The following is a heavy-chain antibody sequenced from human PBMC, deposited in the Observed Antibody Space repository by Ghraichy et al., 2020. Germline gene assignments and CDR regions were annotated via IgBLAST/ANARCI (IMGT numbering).Heavy chain of an antibody. Sequence: SGPTLVKPTETLTQTCKVSGFALNEHRMGVGGNRKRPGKTLEGLAHIDEEPYSRVQNSRVNINKDTTKRQEVLTMANMDPGDTATYYCARGLSGYGGYDSWGQGTLVTVSS. D-gene: IGHD5-12*01. J-gene: IGHJ5*02. CDR1: GFALNEHRMG. CDR3: ARGLSGYGGYDS. CDR2: IDEE. V-gene: IGHV2-26*01.